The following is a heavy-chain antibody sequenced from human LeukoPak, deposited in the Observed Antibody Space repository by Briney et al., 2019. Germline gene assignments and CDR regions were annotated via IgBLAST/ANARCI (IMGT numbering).Heavy chain of an antibody. J-gene: IGHJ6*02. V-gene: IGHV3-7*03. CDR2: IKQDGSEK. CDR1: GFTFSSYW. CDR3: ARAIGVLWFGEFIRPHYYYYYGMDV. Sequence: GGSLRLSCAASGFTFSSYWMSWVRQAPGKGLEWVANIKQDGSEKYYVDSVKGRFTISRDNAKNSLYLQMNSLRSEDTAVYYCARAIGVLWFGEFIRPHYYYYYGMDVWGQGTTVTVSS. D-gene: IGHD3-10*01.